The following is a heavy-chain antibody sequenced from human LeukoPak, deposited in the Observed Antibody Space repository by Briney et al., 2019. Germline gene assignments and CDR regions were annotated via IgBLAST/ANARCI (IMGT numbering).Heavy chain of an antibody. CDR3: AKGYRGYDLTVIDY. V-gene: IGHV3-30*18. J-gene: IGHJ4*02. CDR1: GFTFSHYV. D-gene: IGHD5-12*01. CDR2: ISYDGSNK. Sequence: GGSLRLSCAASGFTFSHYVMHWVRQAPGKGLAWVAVISYDGSNKYYADSVKGRFTISRDNSKNTLYLQMNSLRAEDTAVYYCAKGYRGYDLTVIDYWGQGTLVTVSS.